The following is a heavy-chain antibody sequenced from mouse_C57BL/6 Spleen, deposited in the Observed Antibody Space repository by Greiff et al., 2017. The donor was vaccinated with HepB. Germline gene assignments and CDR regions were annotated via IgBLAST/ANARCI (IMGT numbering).Heavy chain of an antibody. CDR3: ARATESDY. CDR1: GYTLTSYW. Sequence: QVQLQQPGAELVQPGASVKLSCKASGYTLTSYWTLWVKPSPGRGPERIGRIEPNSGGTKYHEKFTVKATLTVDKPSSTAYMQLSSLTSEDFAVYYCARATESDYWGQGTTLKVSS. D-gene: IGHD4-1*02. CDR2: IEPNSGGT. J-gene: IGHJ2*01. V-gene: IGHV1-72*01.